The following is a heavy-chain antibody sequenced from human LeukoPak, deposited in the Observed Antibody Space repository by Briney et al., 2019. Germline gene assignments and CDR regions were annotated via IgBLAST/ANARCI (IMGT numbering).Heavy chain of an antibody. Sequence: SETLSLTCAVSGYSISSGYYWGWIRQPPGKGLEWIGSIYHSGRTYYNPSVMGRVTMSVDTSKNQFSLKLTSVTAADTAVYYCARIPEGQTAYFDYWGQGSLVAVSS. CDR1: GYSISSGYY. CDR3: ARIPEGQTAYFDY. D-gene: IGHD2-21*02. J-gene: IGHJ4*02. CDR2: IYHSGRT. V-gene: IGHV4-38-2*01.